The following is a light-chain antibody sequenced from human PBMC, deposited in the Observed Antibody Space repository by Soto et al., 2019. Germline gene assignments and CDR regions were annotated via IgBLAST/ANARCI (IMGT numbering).Light chain of an antibody. CDR1: SSNIGAGYD. Sequence: QSVLTQPPSVSGAPGQRVTISCTGSSSNIGAGYDVHWYQQLPGTAPKLLILNNSTRPSGVPDRFSGSKSGTSASLAITGLQTEDEADYYCQSHDRSLSGYVFGTGTKLTVL. J-gene: IGLJ1*01. V-gene: IGLV1-40*01. CDR2: NNS. CDR3: QSHDRSLSGYV.